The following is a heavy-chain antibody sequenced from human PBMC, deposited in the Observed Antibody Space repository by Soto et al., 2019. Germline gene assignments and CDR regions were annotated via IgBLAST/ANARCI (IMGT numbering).Heavy chain of an antibody. V-gene: IGHV3-7*01. CDR3: VRAQGWFDP. Sequence: EVQLVESGGGLVQPGGSLRLSCAASGFTFSTFWMCWVRQAPGKGLEWVANIKGDGSEEEYADSVNGRFTISRDGAKNSVYLQMNSLRVEDTGVYYCVRAQGWFDPWGQGIQVTVSS. CDR2: IKGDGSEE. CDR1: GFTFSTFW. J-gene: IGHJ5*02.